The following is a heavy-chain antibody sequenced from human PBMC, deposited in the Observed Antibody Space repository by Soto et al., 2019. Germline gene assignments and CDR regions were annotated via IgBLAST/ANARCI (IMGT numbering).Heavy chain of an antibody. CDR3: ARYLYVLPFLEWLSDYYYGMDV. Sequence: GRSLRLSWAASVFTFSSYWMSWARQAPGKGLEWVANIKQDGSEKYYVDSVKGRFTISRDNAKNSLYLQMNSLRADDTAVYYCARYLYVLPFLEWLSDYYYGMDVWGQGTRVTVSS. CDR2: IKQDGSEK. CDR1: VFTFSSYW. D-gene: IGHD3-3*01. J-gene: IGHJ6*02. V-gene: IGHV3-7*01.